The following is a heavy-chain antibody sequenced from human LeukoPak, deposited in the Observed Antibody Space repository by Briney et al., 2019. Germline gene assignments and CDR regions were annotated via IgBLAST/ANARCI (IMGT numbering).Heavy chain of an antibody. D-gene: IGHD2-2*01. CDR2: ISSSSSYI. V-gene: IGHV3-21*01. CDR3: ARDLSSIVVVPAAPSH. J-gene: IGHJ4*02. Sequence: PGGSLRLSCAAPGFTFSSYSMNWVRQAPGKGLEWVSSISSSSSYIYYADSVKGRFTISRDNAKNSLYLQMNSLRAEDTAVYYCARDLSSIVVVPAAPSHWGQGTLVTVSS. CDR1: GFTFSSYS.